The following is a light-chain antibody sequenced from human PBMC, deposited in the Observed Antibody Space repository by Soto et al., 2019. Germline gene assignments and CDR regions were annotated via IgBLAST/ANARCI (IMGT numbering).Light chain of an antibody. CDR3: QQSYTNPPT. CDR1: QSISTY. J-gene: IGKJ3*01. Sequence: IQMTQSPSSLSASVGDRVTITCRASQSISTYLHWYQQKPGRAPKLLISAASSLQSGVPSRFSGSGSGTDFTLTVSDLQPEDFATYWCQQSYTNPPTFGPGTKVDLK. CDR2: AAS. V-gene: IGKV1-39*01.